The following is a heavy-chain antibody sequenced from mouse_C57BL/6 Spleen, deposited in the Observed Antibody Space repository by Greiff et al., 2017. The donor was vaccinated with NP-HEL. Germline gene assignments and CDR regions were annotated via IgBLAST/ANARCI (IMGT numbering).Heavy chain of an antibody. CDR1: GYTFTSYW. J-gene: IGHJ1*03. Sequence: QVQLQQPGAELVKPGASVKMSCKASGYTFTSYWITWVKPRPGQGLEWIGDIYPGSGSTNYNEKFKSKATLTVDTSSSTAYMQLSSLTSEDSAVYYCARGLGLNWYFDVWGTGTTVTVSS. CDR3: ARGLGLNWYFDV. D-gene: IGHD4-1*01. V-gene: IGHV1-55*01. CDR2: IYPGSGST.